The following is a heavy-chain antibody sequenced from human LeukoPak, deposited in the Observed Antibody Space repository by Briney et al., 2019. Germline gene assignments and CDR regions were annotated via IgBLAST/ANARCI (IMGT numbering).Heavy chain of an antibody. J-gene: IGHJ4*02. CDR2: IIGIVGST. CDR1: RFTPASVS. D-gene: IGHD3-22*01. V-gene: IGHV3-23*01. CDR3: AKASAMIVVVRKPFDY. Sequence: GRSLSLSCAPSRFTPASVSTSWVRPAPEEGLEWVSAIIGIVGSTYYTESVKDRFTIPRHNSKNTLYLQMSSLRAEDTAVYYCAKASAMIVVVRKPFDYWGQGTLVTVSS.